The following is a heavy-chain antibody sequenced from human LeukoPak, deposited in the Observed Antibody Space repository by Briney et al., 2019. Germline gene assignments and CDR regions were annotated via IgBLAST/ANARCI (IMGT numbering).Heavy chain of an antibody. Sequence: SETLSLTCTVPGGSISSYYWSWIRQPPGKGLEYIGYIYYSGSTNYNPSLKSRVTISVDRSKNHFSLKVNSVTAADTAVYYCARDSRGYYDTSGYFDYWGQGTLVTVSS. V-gene: IGHV4-59*01. CDR3: ARDSRGYYDTSGYFDY. J-gene: IGHJ4*02. CDR2: IYYSGST. CDR1: GGSISSYY. D-gene: IGHD3-22*01.